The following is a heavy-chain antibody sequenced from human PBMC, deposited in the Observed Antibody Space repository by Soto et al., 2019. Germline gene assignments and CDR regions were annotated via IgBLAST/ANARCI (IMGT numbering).Heavy chain of an antibody. J-gene: IGHJ5*02. CDR3: ARVGGVLRYFDWYGWFDP. D-gene: IGHD3-9*01. CDR1: GFTFSSYW. V-gene: IGHV3-7*01. CDR2: IKQDGSEK. Sequence: PGGSLRLSCAASGFTFSSYWMRWVRQAPGKGLEWVANIKQDGSEKYYVDSVKGRFTISRDNAKNSLYLQMNSLRAEDTAVYYCARVGGVLRYFDWYGWFDPWGQGTLVTVSS.